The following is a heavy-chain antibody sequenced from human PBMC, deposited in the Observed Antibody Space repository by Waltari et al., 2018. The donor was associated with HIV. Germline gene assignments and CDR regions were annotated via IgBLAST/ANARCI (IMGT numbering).Heavy chain of an antibody. V-gene: IGHV4-39*01. CDR1: GASISSSSYY. Sequence: QLQLQESGPGLVKPSETLSLTCTVSGASISSSSYYWGWIRQSPGKGLGWIGSMYYSGSTDHTPSLKSRVSISVATSKNQFSLKLSSVTAADTAVYYCARHRGESVSDAFDMWGQGTMVTVSS. J-gene: IGHJ3*02. D-gene: IGHD2-8*01. CDR3: ARHRGESVSDAFDM. CDR2: MYYSGST.